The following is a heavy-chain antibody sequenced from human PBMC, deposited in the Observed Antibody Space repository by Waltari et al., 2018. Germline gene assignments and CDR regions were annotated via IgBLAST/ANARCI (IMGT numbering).Heavy chain of an antibody. CDR3: ARQERVWVQLWVDAFDI. V-gene: IGHV4-39*01. J-gene: IGHJ3*02. CDR1: GGSISSSSYY. CDR2: IYYGGNT. D-gene: IGHD5-18*01. Sequence: QLQLQESGPGLVKPSETLSLTCTVSGGSISSSSYYWGWIRQPPGKGLEWIGSIYYGGNTFYNPSLKSRVTISVDTSKKQFSLKLSSVTAADTAMYYCARQERVWVQLWVDAFDIWGQGTMVTVSS.